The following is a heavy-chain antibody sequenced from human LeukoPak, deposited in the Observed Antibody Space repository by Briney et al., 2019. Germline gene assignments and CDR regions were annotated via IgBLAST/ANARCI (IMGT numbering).Heavy chain of an antibody. Sequence: GGSLRLSCAASGFTFSSYAMHWVRQAPGKGLEWVAVIPYDGSNRYYADSVKGRFTISRDNSKNTLYLQMNSLRAEDTAVYYCATRGDREGFDYWGQGTLVTVSS. CDR1: GFTFSSYA. D-gene: IGHD2-21*02. CDR2: IPYDGSNR. J-gene: IGHJ4*02. V-gene: IGHV3-30-3*01. CDR3: ATRGDREGFDY.